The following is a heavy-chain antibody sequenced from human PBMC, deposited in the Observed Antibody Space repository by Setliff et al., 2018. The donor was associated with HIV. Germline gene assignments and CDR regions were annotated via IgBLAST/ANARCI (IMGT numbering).Heavy chain of an antibody. J-gene: IGHJ5*02. CDR1: GGSIKSSSDY. CDR2: IYYHGST. V-gene: IGHV4-39*01. D-gene: IGHD3-22*01. CDR3: ARLYYGVRGWFDP. Sequence: SETLSLTCSVSGGSIKSSSDYWGWIRQPPGKGLEWIGTIYYHGSTYYNPSLKSRVTISIDTSKNQFSLKLNSVTAADTAVYYCARLYYGVRGWFDPWGQRTLVTVSS.